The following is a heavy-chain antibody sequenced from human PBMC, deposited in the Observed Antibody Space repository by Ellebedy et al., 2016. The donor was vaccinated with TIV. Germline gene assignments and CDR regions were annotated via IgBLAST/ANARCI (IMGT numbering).Heavy chain of an antibody. D-gene: IGHD3-3*01. V-gene: IGHV4-61*01. CDR2: MYNSGRS. CDR3: ARGVLSGFGQHFDY. J-gene: IGHJ4*02. Sequence: SETLSLTXSVSGASVNSGTYSWNWFRQPPGKGLEWIRYMYNSGRSNYNPSLKSRVTISVDSSKDQFSLNLQSVTAVDTALCYCARGVLSGFGQHFDYWGQGTLVTVS. CDR1: GASVNSGTYS.